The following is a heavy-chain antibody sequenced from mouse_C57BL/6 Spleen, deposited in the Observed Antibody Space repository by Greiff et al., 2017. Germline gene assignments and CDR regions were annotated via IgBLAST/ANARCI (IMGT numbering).Heavy chain of an antibody. D-gene: IGHD6-1*01. CDR2: LYPGDGDT. V-gene: IGHV1-80*01. J-gene: IGHJ1*03. Sequence: VQLQQSGAELVKPGASVKISCKASGYAFSSYWLNWVKQRPGKGLEWIGQLYPGDGDTLSNVKFHGKAPLTADKSSSTAYMQLSSLSSEDSAVYFCARPHLGYFEVWGTGTTV. CDR1: GYAFSSYW. CDR3: ARPHLGYFEV.